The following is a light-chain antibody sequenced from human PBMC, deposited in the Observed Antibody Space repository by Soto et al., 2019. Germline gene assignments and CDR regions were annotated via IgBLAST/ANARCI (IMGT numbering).Light chain of an antibody. CDR2: YAS. J-gene: IGKJ1*01. CDR3: QQYHTFPGT. CDR1: QNVFGW. Sequence: DIQMTQSPSTLSASVGDRVTITCRASQNVFGWLAWYQQKSGKAPKLLIYYASTLESGVPSSFSGSGSWTEFTLSISSLQPDDFGTYYCQQYHTFPGTLGKGTKV. V-gene: IGKV1-5*01.